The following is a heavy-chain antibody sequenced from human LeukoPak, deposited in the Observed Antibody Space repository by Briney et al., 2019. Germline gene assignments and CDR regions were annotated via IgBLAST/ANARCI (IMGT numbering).Heavy chain of an antibody. CDR1: GFTFSTFS. Sequence: GGSLRLSCAASGFTFSTFSMNWVRQAPGKGLEWASYISSSSTTIYYADSVKGRFTISRDNAKNSLYLQMNSLRAEDTAVYYCARTYCSSTSCYTFYYFDYWGQGTLVTVSS. CDR3: ARTYCSSTSCYTFYYFDY. V-gene: IGHV3-48*01. CDR2: ISSSSTTI. D-gene: IGHD2-2*02. J-gene: IGHJ4*02.